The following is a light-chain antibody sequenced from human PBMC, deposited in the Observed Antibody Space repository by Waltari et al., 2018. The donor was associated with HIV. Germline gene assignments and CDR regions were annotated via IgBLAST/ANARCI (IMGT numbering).Light chain of an antibody. J-gene: IGLJ2*01. Sequence: SVLTQPPSASGTPGQSVTISCSGCISNIGRTPLNWYQQRPGTAPKLLIYNNKQRPSGVPDRISGSKSGTSASLAISGLQSEDEADYYCAAWDDSLNGVVFGGGTKLTVL. CDR3: AAWDDSLNGVV. CDR2: NNK. CDR1: ISNIGRTP. V-gene: IGLV1-44*01.